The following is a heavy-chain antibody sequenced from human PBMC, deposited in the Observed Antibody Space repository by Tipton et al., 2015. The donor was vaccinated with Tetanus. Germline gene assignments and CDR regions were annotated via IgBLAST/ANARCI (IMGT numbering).Heavy chain of an antibody. CDR1: GGSISSYY. J-gene: IGHJ4*02. CDR2: VYSSGST. Sequence: TLSLTCTVSGGSISSYYWSWIRQPPGKGLEWIGNVYSSGSTYYNPSLKGRVTISVDTSTTQFSLRLNSVTAADTAIYYCARFSYDSGGFYSYFDYWGRGTLVTVSS. V-gene: IGHV4-59*01. CDR3: ARFSYDSGGFYSYFDY. D-gene: IGHD3-22*01.